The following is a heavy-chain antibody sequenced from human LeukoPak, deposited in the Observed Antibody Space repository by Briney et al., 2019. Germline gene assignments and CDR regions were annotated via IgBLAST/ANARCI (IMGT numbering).Heavy chain of an antibody. D-gene: IGHD6-6*01. CDR3: ARGRIRGAYSSSSGGHWFDP. V-gene: IGHV1-69*05. Sequence: ASVKVSCKASGGTFSSYAISWVRQAPGQGLEWMGGIIPIFGTANYAQKFQGRATITTDESTSTAYMELSSLRSEDTAVYYCARGRIRGAYSSSSGGHWFDPWGQGTLVTVSS. J-gene: IGHJ5*02. CDR2: IIPIFGTA. CDR1: GGTFSSYA.